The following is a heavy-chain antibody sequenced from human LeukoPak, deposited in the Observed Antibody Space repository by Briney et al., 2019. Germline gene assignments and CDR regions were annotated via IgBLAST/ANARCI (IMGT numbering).Heavy chain of an antibody. CDR1: GYTFTSYY. J-gene: IGHJ4*02. Sequence: ASVKVSCKASGYTFTSYYMHWVRQAPGQGLEWIGWSIGYSGKANYAQKLQDRITMTTDLSTSTVYMELKSLTSDDTAIYYCARGKTIDYWGQGTLVTVSS. CDR2: SIGYSGKA. D-gene: IGHD1-1*01. CDR3: ARGKTIDY. V-gene: IGHV1-18*04.